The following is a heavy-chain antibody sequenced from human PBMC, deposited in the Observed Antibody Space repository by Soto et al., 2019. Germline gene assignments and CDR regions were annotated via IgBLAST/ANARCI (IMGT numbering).Heavy chain of an antibody. CDR2: IYYSGST. V-gene: IGHV4-31*03. CDR1: GGFISSGGYY. D-gene: IGHD3-22*01. CDR3: ARDDSSGYIV. J-gene: IGHJ4*02. Sequence: PSETLSLTCTVSGGFISSGGYYWSWIRQHPGKGLEWIGYIYYSGSTYYNPSLKSRVTISVDTSKNQFSLKLSSVTAADTAVYYCARDDSSGYIVWGQGTLVTVSS.